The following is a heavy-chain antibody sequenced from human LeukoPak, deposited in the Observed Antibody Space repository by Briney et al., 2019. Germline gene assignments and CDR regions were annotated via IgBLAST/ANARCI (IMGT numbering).Heavy chain of an antibody. D-gene: IGHD5-12*01. CDR3: ARDSGYEVRYHYMDV. V-gene: IGHV3-48*03. Sequence: QSGGSLRLSCTASGFTFGDYAMSWFRQAPGKGLEWVSYISSSGSTIYYADSVKGRFTISRDNAKNSLYLQMNSLRAEDAAVYYCARDSGYEVRYHYMDVWGKGTTVTISS. J-gene: IGHJ6*03. CDR1: GFTFGDYA. CDR2: ISSSGSTI.